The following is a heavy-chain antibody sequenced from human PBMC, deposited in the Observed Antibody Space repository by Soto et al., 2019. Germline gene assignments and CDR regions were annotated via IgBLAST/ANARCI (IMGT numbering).Heavy chain of an antibody. CDR3: ARESAGVVVTAIHYFDY. V-gene: IGHV3-30-3*01. CDR1: GFPFSSYA. Sequence: QVQLVESGGGVVQPGRSLRLSCAASGFPFSSYAMHWVRQAPGKGLEWVAVISYDGSTKYYADSVKGRFTISRDNSKNTLYLQMNSLRAEDTAVYYCARESAGVVVTAIHYFDYWGQGKLVTVAS. CDR2: ISYDGSTK. D-gene: IGHD2-21*02. J-gene: IGHJ4*02.